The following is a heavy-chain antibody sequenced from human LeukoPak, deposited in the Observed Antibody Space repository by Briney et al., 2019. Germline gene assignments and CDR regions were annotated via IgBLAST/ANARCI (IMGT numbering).Heavy chain of an antibody. J-gene: IGHJ4*02. Sequence: GASVKVSCKASGYTFTSYGISWVRQAPGQGLEWMGWISAYNGNTNYAQKLQGRVTMTTDTSTSTAYMELRSLRSDDTAVYSCAREARIVGAMAYDYWGQGTLVTVSS. CDR2: ISAYNGNT. V-gene: IGHV1-18*01. CDR1: GYTFTSYG. D-gene: IGHD1-26*01. CDR3: AREARIVGAMAYDY.